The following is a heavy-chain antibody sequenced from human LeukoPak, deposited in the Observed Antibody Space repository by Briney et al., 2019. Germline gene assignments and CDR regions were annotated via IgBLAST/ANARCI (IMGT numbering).Heavy chain of an antibody. CDR2: IRYDGSNK. V-gene: IGHV3-30*02. CDR3: ANPSSGSYLGYFDY. D-gene: IGHD1-26*01. J-gene: IGHJ4*02. Sequence: SGGSLRLSCAASGFTFSSYGMHWVRQAPGKGLEWVAFIRYDGSNKYYADSVKGRFTISRDNSKNTLYLQMNSLRAEDTAVYYCANPSSGSYLGYFDYWGQGTLVTVSS. CDR1: GFTFSSYG.